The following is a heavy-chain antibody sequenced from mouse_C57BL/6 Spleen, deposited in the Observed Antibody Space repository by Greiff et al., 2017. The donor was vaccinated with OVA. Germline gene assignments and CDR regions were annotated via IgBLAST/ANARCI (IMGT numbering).Heavy chain of an antibody. V-gene: IGHV5-6*01. CDR2: ISSGGSYT. Sequence: EVKLVESGGDLVKPGGSLKLSCAASGFTFSSYGMSWVRQTPDKRLEWVATISSGGSYTYYPDSVKGRFTISRDNAKNTLYLQMSSLKSEDTAMYYCGRQGVLRYFDYWGQGTTLTVSS. J-gene: IGHJ2*01. D-gene: IGHD1-1*01. CDR1: GFTFSSYG. CDR3: GRQGVLRYFDY.